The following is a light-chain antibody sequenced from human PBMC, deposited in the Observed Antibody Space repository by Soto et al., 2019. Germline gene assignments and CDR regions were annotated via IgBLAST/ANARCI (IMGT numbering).Light chain of an antibody. CDR1: QIVSTTY. CDR3: EQFANSPTYT. J-gene: IGKJ2*01. Sequence: EIVLTQSPGSLSLSPGERATLSCRASQIVSTTYLAWYQQKPGQAPRLLIYGSSTRAPGIAGRFSGSGSGTDFTLTISRLEPEDVAVYYCEQFANSPTYTVGQGSKLEI. CDR2: GSS. V-gene: IGKV3-20*01.